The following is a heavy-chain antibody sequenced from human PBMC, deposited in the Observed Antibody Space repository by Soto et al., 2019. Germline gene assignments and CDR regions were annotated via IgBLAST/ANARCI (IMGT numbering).Heavy chain of an antibody. Sequence: PGGSLRLSCAASGFTFSSYAMSWVRQAPGKGLEWVSAISGSGGSTYYADSVKGRFTISRDNSKNTLYLQMNSLRAEDTAVYYCAKDLKDPYYYYGMDVWGQGTTVTVSS. CDR3: AKDLKDPYYYYGMDV. CDR2: ISGSGGST. J-gene: IGHJ6*02. D-gene: IGHD2-15*01. V-gene: IGHV3-23*01. CDR1: GFTFSSYA.